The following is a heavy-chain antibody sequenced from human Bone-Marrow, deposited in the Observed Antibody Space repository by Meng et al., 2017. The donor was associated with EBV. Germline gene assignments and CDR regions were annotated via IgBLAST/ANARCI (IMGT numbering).Heavy chain of an antibody. V-gene: IGHV1-46*01. CDR2: INPSGGAT. Sequence: QVQLVQSGAGVKKPGASVKLSCKAFVYTFTTYYIHWVRQAPGQVLELMGIINPSGGATSYAQKFQGRVTLTRDTSTSTVYMELSSLKSEDTAVYYCARGTLTYWGQGTLVTVSS. CDR3: ARGTLTY. CDR1: VYTFTTYY. J-gene: IGHJ4*02.